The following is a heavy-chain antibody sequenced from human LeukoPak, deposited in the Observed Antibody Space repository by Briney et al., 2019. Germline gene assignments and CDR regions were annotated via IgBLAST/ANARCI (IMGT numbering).Heavy chain of an antibody. D-gene: IGHD3-22*01. CDR2: IYPGDSDT. CDR3: ARQRGYYYDSSGYYLLDY. CDR1: GYSFTSYW. Sequence: GESLKISCKGSGYSFTSYWIGWVRQMPGKGLEWMGIIYPGDSDTRYSPSFQGQVTISADKSVSTAYLQWSSLKASDTAMYYCARQRGYYYDSSGYYLLDYWGQGTMATVSS. J-gene: IGHJ3*01. V-gene: IGHV5-51*01.